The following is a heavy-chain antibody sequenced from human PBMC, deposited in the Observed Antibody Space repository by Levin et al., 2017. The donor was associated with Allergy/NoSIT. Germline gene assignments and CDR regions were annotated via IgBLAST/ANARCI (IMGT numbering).Heavy chain of an antibody. CDR1: GFTFSSYG. J-gene: IGHJ6*02. D-gene: IGHD1-14*01. CDR3: AKDYLVSYYYYGMDV. CDR2: ISYDGSNK. Sequence: GGSLRLSCAASGFTFSSYGMHWVRQAPGKGLEWVAVISYDGSNKYYADSVKGRFTISRDNSKNTLYLQMNSLRAEDTAVYYCAKDYLVSYYYYGMDVWGQGTTVTVSS. V-gene: IGHV3-30*18.